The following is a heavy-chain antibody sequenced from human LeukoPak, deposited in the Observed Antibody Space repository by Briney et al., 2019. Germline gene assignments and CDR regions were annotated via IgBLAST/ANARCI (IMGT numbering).Heavy chain of an antibody. CDR2: IFPSGGEI. Sequence: GGSLRLSCAASGFTFSTFAMIWVRQPPGKGLEWVSSIFPSGGEIHYADSVRGRFTISRDNSKSTLSLQMNSLRAEDTAIYYCATYRQVLLPFESWGQGTPVTVSS. J-gene: IGHJ4*02. CDR1: GFTFSTFA. CDR3: ATYRQVLLPFES. V-gene: IGHV3-23*01. D-gene: IGHD2-8*02.